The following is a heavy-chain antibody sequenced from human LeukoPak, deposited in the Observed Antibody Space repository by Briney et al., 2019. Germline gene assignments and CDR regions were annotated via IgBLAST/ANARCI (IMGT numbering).Heavy chain of an antibody. V-gene: IGHV4-34*01. Sequence: SETLSLTCAVYGGSFSGYYWSWIPQPPGKGLEWIGEINHSGRTNYNTSLQSRVTISAPTSKNQFSLKLSSVTAADTAVYYCARGERDTAMVVRVGATYFDYWGQGTLVTVSS. CDR3: ARGERDTAMVVRVGATYFDY. CDR2: INHSGRT. D-gene: IGHD5-18*01. J-gene: IGHJ4*02. CDR1: GGSFSGYY.